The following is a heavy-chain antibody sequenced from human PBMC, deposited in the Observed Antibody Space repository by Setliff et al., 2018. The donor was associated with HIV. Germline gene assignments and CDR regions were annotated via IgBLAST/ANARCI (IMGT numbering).Heavy chain of an antibody. Sequence: SETLSLTCIVSGASISSQYWGWIRQPPGKGLEWIASIYHSGSTYYNPPLQSRVTISVDTSEDQFSLKVTSVTAADTATYYCSRGPPFDRWGRGALVTVSS. V-gene: IGHV4-38-2*02. CDR1: GASISSQY. J-gene: IGHJ2*01. CDR3: SRGPPFDR. CDR2: IYHSGST.